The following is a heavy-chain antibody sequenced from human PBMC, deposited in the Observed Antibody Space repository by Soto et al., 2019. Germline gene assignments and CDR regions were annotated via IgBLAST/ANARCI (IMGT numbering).Heavy chain of an antibody. J-gene: IGHJ3*02. V-gene: IGHV4-59*08. CDR1: GGSISSYY. CDR3: ARRRAAADAFDI. D-gene: IGHD6-13*01. CDR2: IYYSGST. Sequence: PSETLSLTCSVSGGSISSYYWSWIRQPPGKGLEWIGYIYYSGSTNYNPSLKSRVTISVDTSKNQFSLKLSSVTAADTAVYYCARRRAAADAFDIWGQGTMVTVSS.